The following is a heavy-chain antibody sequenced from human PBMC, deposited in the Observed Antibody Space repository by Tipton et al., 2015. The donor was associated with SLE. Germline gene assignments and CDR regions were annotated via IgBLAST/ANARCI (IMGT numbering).Heavy chain of an antibody. V-gene: IGHV4-59*08. Sequence: TLSLTCTVNGGSVIGYYWIWIRQPPGKGLEWVGYISDGGDTNYNPSLKSRVTISIDPAKNQFSLKLTSVTAADTAVYYCARGMVTWRGAIIGVDVWGQGTTVNVSS. J-gene: IGHJ6*02. CDR3: ARGMVTWRGAIIGVDV. CDR2: ISDGGDT. CDR1: GGSVIGYY. D-gene: IGHD2-21*02.